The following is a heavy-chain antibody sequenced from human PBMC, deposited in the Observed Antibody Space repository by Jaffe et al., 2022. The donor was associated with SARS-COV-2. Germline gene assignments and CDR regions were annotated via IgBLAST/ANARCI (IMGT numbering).Heavy chain of an antibody. D-gene: IGHD5-18*01. CDR1: GFTFDDYA. V-gene: IGHV3-9*01. Sequence: EVQLVESGGGLVQPGRSLRLSCAASGFTFDDYAMHWVRQAPGKGLEWVSGISWNSGSIGYADSVKGRFTISRDNAKNSLYLQMNSLRAEDTALYYCAKDMLPRAMVLVDAFDIWGQGTMVTVSS. CDR3: AKDMLPRAMVLVDAFDI. CDR2: ISWNSGSI. J-gene: IGHJ3*02.